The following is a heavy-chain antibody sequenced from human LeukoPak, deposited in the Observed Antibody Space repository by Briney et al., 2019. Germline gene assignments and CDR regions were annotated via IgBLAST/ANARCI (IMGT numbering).Heavy chain of an antibody. CDR3: ARLGSVGYYNYQYMDI. CDR1: GGSFSGYY. CDR2: INDIGNT. V-gene: IGHV4-34*01. D-gene: IGHD3-10*01. Sequence: SSETLPLTCAVYGGSFSGYYWSWIRQPPGKGREWIGEINDIGNTNYDPSLRSRVTISVDTSKNQFSLSLTSATAADTAVYFCARLGSVGYYNYQYMDIWGNGTTVTVSS. J-gene: IGHJ6*03.